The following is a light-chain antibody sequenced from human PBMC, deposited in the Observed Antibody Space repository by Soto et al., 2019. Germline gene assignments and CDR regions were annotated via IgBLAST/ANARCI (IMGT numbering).Light chain of an antibody. CDR1: SSNIGPDYD. CDR3: QSWDSSLSASV. Sequence: QSVLTQPPSVSGAPGQRVTISCTGSSSNIGPDYDVHWYQQLPGTAPKLLIYGDSNRPSGVPDRFSGSRSGTSASLAITGLQAEDEADYYCQSWDSSLSASVFGSGTKVTAL. CDR2: GDS. V-gene: IGLV1-40*01. J-gene: IGLJ1*01.